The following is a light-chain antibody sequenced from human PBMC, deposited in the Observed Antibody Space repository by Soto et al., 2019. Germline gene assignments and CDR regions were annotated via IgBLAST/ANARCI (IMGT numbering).Light chain of an antibody. CDR2: EVT. CDR3: SSYAGSNDFVL. CDR1: TSDVGGFNY. Sequence: QSVLTQPPSASGSPGQSVTISCTGTTSDVGGFNYVSWYQQYPGKAPKLMIFEVTKRPSGVPDRFSGSKSGNTASLTVSGLQTDDEADYYCSSYAGSNDFVLFGGGTQLTVL. V-gene: IGLV2-8*01. J-gene: IGLJ2*01.